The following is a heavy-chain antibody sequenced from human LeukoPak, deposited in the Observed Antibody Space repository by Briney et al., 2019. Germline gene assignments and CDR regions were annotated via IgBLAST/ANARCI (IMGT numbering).Heavy chain of an antibody. CDR3: ATYGIVGAIPLIGAFDI. V-gene: IGHV1-69*13. CDR2: IIPIFGTA. J-gene: IGHJ3*02. D-gene: IGHD1-26*01. CDR1: GGTFSSYA. Sequence: SVKVSCKASGGTFSSYAISWVRQAPGQGLEWMGGIIPIFGTANYAQKFQGRVTITADESTSTAYMELSSLRSEDTAVYYCATYGIVGAIPLIGAFDIWGQGTMVTVSS.